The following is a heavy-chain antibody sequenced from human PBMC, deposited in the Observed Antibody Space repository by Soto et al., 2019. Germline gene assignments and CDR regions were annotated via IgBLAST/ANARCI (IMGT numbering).Heavy chain of an antibody. Sequence: XRLSFASAGFTFIRYFIYWVRQAPGKELLWVSRINGDGSITTYADSVKGRFTISRDNANNTLHLQMNSLRAEDTGLYYCASLGGNYSIWYLDIWGRGTLVTVSS. J-gene: IGHJ2*01. CDR2: INGDGSIT. CDR3: ASLGGNYSIWYLDI. V-gene: IGHV3-74*01. CDR1: GFTFIRYF. D-gene: IGHD1-26*01.